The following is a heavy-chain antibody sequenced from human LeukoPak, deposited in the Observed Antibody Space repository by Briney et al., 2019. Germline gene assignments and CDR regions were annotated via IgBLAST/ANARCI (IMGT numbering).Heavy chain of an antibody. CDR3: ALEELGYGETDAFDI. CDR2: IYYSGST. V-gene: IGHV4-39*07. D-gene: IGHD6-13*01. J-gene: IGHJ3*02. CDR1: GGSISSSSYY. Sequence: SETLSLTCTVSGGSISSSSYYWGWIRQPPGKGLEWIGSIYYSGSTYYNPSLKSRVTISVDTSKNQFSLKLSSVTAADTAVYYCALEELGYGETDAFDIWGQGTMVTVSS.